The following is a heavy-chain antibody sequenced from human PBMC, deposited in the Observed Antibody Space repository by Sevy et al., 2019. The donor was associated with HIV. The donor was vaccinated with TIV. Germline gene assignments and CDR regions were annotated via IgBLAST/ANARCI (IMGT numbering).Heavy chain of an antibody. CDR3: AKDGRYCSGGSCYSFFDF. J-gene: IGHJ4*02. Sequence: GGSLRLSCAASGFTFSNYAMSWVRQAPGKGLEWVSAISGSGGNTYYADSVKGRFTISRDNSKNTLSLQMNSLEAEDTAVYYCAKDGRYCSGGSCYSFFDFWGQGTLVTVSS. D-gene: IGHD2-15*01. V-gene: IGHV3-23*01. CDR2: ISGSGGNT. CDR1: GFTFSNYA.